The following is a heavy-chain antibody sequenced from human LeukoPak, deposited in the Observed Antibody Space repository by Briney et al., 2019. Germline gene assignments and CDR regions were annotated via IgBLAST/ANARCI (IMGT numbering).Heavy chain of an antibody. CDR3: ARSYDSSGYYYVGY. CDR2: IYYSGST. J-gene: IGHJ4*02. V-gene: IGHV4-59*12. D-gene: IGHD3-22*01. CDR1: GGSISSYY. Sequence: KPSETLSLTCTVSGGSISSYYWSWIRQPPGKGLGWIGYIYYSGSTNYNPSLKSRVTISVDTSKNQFSLKLSSVTAADTAVYYCARSYDSSGYYYVGYWGQGTLVTVSS.